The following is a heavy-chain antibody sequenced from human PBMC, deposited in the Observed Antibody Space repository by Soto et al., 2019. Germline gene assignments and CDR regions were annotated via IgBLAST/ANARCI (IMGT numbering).Heavy chain of an antibody. Sequence: QVQLQESGPGLGKPSETLSLTCTVSGGSISSYYWSWIRQPPGKGLEWIGYIYYSGSTNYNPSLKSRVTISVDTSKNQFSLKLSSVTAADTAVYYCARVWDTAGTDAFDIWGQGTMVTVSS. CDR2: IYYSGST. CDR3: ARVWDTAGTDAFDI. CDR1: GGSISSYY. J-gene: IGHJ3*02. D-gene: IGHD5-18*01. V-gene: IGHV4-59*01.